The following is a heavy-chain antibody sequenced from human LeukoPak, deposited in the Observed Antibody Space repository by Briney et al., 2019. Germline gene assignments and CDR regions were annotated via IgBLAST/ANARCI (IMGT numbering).Heavy chain of an antibody. V-gene: IGHV1-69*04. D-gene: IGHD3-16*02. Sequence: ASVKVSCKASGGTFSSYAISWVRQAPGQGLEWMGRIIPILGIANYAQKFQGRVTITADKSTSTAYMELSSLRSEDTAVYYCARRKQPPVLSSLYYYYYGMDVWGQGTTVTVSS. CDR3: ARRKQPPVLSSLYYYYYGMDV. J-gene: IGHJ6*02. CDR1: GGTFSSYA. CDR2: IIPILGIA.